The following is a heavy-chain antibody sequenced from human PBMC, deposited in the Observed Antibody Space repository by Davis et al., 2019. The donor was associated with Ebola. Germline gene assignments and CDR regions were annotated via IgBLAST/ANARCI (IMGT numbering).Heavy chain of an antibody. CDR1: GYTFTSYG. J-gene: IGHJ3*02. D-gene: IGHD1-26*01. Sequence: ASVKVSCKASGYTFTSYGISWVRQAPGQGLEWMGWISAYNGNTNYAQKFQGRVTVTADESTSTAYMELSSLRSEDTAVYYCARGVDSGSYYGAFDIWGQGTMVTVSS. CDR3: ARGVDSGSYYGAFDI. V-gene: IGHV1-18*01. CDR2: ISAYNGNT.